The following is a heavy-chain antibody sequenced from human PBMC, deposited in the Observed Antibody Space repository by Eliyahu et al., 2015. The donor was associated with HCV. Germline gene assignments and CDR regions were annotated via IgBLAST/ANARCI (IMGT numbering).Heavy chain of an antibody. CDR2: IYSGGST. D-gene: IGHD3/OR15-3a*01. Sequence: EVQLVESGGGLVQPGGSLRLSCAASGFXVXSXXXXWVRQAPGXGLEWVSVIYSGGSTYYADSVKGRFTISRDNSKNTLYLQMNSLRAEDTAVYYCARARGGYNYWTGYYADLGPGSYYYYGMDVWGQGTTVTVSS. J-gene: IGHJ6*02. CDR3: ARARGGYNYWTGYYADLGPGSYYYYGMDV. CDR1: GFXVXSXX. V-gene: IGHV3-66*01.